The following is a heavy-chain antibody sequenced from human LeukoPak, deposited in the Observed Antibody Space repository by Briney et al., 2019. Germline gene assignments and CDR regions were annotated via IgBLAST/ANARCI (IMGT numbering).Heavy chain of an antibody. Sequence: SETLSLTCTVSGGSISSYYWSWIRQPPGKGLEWIGYIYYSGSTKYNPSLRSRVTISVDTSKNQFSLKLSSVTAADTAVYYCARLTLGGPFDYWGQGTPVTVSS. CDR2: IYYSGST. V-gene: IGHV4-59*01. D-gene: IGHD2-15*01. CDR3: ARLTLGGPFDY. CDR1: GGSISSYY. J-gene: IGHJ4*02.